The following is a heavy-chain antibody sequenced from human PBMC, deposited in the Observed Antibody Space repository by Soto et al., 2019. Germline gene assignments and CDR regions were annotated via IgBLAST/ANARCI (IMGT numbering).Heavy chain of an antibody. D-gene: IGHD2-2*03. Sequence: SVKVSCKASGGTFSSYAISWVRQAPGQGLEWMGGIIPIFGTANYAQKFQGRVAITADESTSTAYMELSSLRSEDTAVYYCARDGDKDLDSYYYYGMDVWGQGTTVTVSS. CDR3: ARDGDKDLDSYYYYGMDV. CDR1: GGTFSSYA. J-gene: IGHJ6*02. V-gene: IGHV1-69*13. CDR2: IIPIFGTA.